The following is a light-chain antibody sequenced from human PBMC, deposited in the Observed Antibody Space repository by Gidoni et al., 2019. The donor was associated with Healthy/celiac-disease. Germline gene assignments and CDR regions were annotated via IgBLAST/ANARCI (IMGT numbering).Light chain of an antibody. CDR3: QQSYSTPPYT. Sequence: DIQMTQSPSSLSASVGDRVTITCRASQSISSYLNWYQQKPAKAPKLLIYSASSFQSGVPSRFSGSGSGTDFTLTISSLQPEAFATYYCQQSYSTPPYTFGQGTKLEIK. J-gene: IGKJ2*01. CDR2: SAS. CDR1: QSISSY. V-gene: IGKV1-39*01.